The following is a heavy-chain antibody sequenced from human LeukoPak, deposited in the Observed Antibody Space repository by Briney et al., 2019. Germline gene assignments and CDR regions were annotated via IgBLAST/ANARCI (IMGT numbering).Heavy chain of an antibody. V-gene: IGHV3-9*01. CDR1: GFTLDDYA. J-gene: IGHJ4*02. CDR2: ISWNSGSI. D-gene: IGHD6-13*01. Sequence: GGSLRLSCAASGFTLDDYAMHWVRQAPGKGLEWVSGISWNSGSIGYADSVKGRFTISRDNAKNSLYLQMNSLRAEDTALYYCAKPKIAAAGYFDYWGQGTLVTVSS. CDR3: AKPKIAAAGYFDY.